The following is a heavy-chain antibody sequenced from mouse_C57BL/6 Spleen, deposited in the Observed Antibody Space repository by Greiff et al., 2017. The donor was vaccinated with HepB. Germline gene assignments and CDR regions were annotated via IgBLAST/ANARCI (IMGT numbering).Heavy chain of an antibody. D-gene: IGHD2-1*01. CDR1: GYTFTDYY. CDR3: AREGDGNYPFAY. V-gene: IGHV1-26*01. CDR2: INPNNGGT. Sequence: EVQLQQSGPELVKPGASVKISCKASGYTFTDYYMNWVKQSHGKSLEWIGDINPNNGGTSYNQKFKGKATLTVDKSSSTAYMELRSLTSEDSAVYYCAREGDGNYPFAYWGQGTLVTVSA. J-gene: IGHJ3*01.